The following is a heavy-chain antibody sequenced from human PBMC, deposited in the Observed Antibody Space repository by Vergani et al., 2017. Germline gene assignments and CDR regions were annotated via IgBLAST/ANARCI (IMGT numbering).Heavy chain of an antibody. CDR2: IRYDGSNK. CDR1: GFTFSSYG. J-gene: IGHJ4*02. D-gene: IGHD5-12*01. V-gene: IGHV3-30*02. Sequence: QVQLVESGGGVVQPGGSLRLSCAASGFTFSSYGMHWVRQAPGKGLEWVAFIRYDGSNKYYADSVKGRFTISRDNSKSTLYLQMNSLRAEDTAVYYCAKTSGYSGYDVNDYWGQGTLVTVSS. CDR3: AKTSGYSGYDVNDY.